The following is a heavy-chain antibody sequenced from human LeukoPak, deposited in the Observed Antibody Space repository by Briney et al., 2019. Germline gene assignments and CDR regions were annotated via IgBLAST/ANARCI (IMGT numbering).Heavy chain of an antibody. J-gene: IGHJ4*02. CDR1: GFTFSSYA. D-gene: IGHD3-10*01. CDR3: AKDRGYYGSGSYSYYFDY. Sequence: GGSLRLSCAASGFTFSSYAMSWVRQAPGKGLEWVSAISGSGGSTYYADSVKGRFTISRDNSKNTLYLQMNSLRAEDTAVYYCAKDRGYYGSGSYSYYFDYWGQGTLVTVSS. CDR2: ISGSGGST. V-gene: IGHV3-23*01.